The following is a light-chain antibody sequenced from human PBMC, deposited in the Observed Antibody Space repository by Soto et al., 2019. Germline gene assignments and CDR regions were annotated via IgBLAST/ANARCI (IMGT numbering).Light chain of an antibody. CDR2: AAS. CDR1: QGISSY. Sequence: IQLTQSPSSLSASVGDRVTITCRASQGISSYLAWYQQKPGKAPKLLIYAASTLQSGVPSRFSGSGSGTDFPLTISSLQPEDFATYYCQQLNSLLTFGGGTKVEIK. CDR3: QQLNSLLT. V-gene: IGKV1-9*01. J-gene: IGKJ4*01.